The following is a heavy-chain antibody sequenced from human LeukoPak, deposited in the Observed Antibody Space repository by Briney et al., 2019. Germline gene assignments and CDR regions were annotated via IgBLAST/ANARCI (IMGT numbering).Heavy chain of an antibody. CDR3: ARGLWFGPFRGFDP. V-gene: IGHV4-61*02. J-gene: IGHJ5*02. CDR1: GGSISSGSYY. CDR2: IYTSGST. Sequence: PSETLSLTCTVSGGSISSGSYYWSWIRQPAGKGLEWIGRIYTSGSTNCNPSLKSRVTISVDTSKNQFSLKLTSVTAADTAVYYCARGLWFGPFRGFDPWGQGTLVTVSS. D-gene: IGHD3-10*01.